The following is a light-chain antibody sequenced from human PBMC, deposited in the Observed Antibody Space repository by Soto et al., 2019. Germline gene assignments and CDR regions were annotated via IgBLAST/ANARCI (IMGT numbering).Light chain of an antibody. V-gene: IGKV1-12*01. Sequence: DIQMTQSTSSVSAPVGDRVTITCRESQTINSWLAWYQQKPGKLPKRLIYGASTLQSGVPSRFGGSGSGKDFNITIRRLEPDYFAVYYCQQYSRSARSFGGGTKVDIK. CDR3: QQYSRSARS. J-gene: IGKJ4*01. CDR2: GAS. CDR1: QTINSW.